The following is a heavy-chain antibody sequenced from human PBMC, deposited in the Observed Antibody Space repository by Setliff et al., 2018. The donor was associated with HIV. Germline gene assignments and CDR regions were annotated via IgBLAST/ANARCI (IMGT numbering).Heavy chain of an antibody. CDR2: FSYNGGR. CDR1: GVSISTRNSF. CDR3: VKHVDSDFSGDPDWFDP. J-gene: IGHJ5*02. Sequence: SETLSLTCTVSGVSISTRNSFWGWIRQPPGKGLEWIGSFSYNGGRRYTPSLKSRVTISADMSKNQFSLNLNSVTAADTAVYYCVKHVDSDFSGDPDWFDPWGQGIPVTVSS. D-gene: IGHD2-15*01. V-gene: IGHV4-39*01.